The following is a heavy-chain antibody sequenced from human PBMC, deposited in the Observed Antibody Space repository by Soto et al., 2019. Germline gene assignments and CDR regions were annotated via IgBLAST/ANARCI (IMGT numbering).Heavy chain of an antibody. D-gene: IGHD1-26*01. J-gene: IGHJ5*02. Sequence: XGSLRVTWSASGFTFSDCSMSWVRQAPGKGLDWVSAMSGSGSTCYADSVKGRFTISRDNSKNTLYLQMNSLRAEDTAVYYCAKDYLRWAQAWGQGTLVTVSS. CDR2: MSGSGST. CDR3: AKDYLRWAQA. V-gene: IGHV3-23*01. CDR1: GFTFSDCS.